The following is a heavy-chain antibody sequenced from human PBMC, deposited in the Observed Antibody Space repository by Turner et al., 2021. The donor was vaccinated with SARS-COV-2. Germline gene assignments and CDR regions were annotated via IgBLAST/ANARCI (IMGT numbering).Heavy chain of an antibody. V-gene: IGHV3-21*01. J-gene: IGHJ4*02. D-gene: IGHD2-2*01. Sequence: EVQLVESGGGLVKPGGSLSLSCAASGFTFSRYSMNWVRQAPGKELEWVSSITSRSSYIYYADSVKGRFTISRDNAKNSLYLQMNSLRAEDTAVYYCAREIVVPAAYGGGFDYWGQGTLVTVSS. CDR3: AREIVVPAAYGGGFDY. CDR2: ITSRSSYI. CDR1: GFTFSRYS.